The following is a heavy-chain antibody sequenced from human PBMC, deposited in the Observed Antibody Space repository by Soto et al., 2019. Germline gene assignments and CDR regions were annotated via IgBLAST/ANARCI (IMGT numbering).Heavy chain of an antibody. CDR3: ARVGSLDWNFDL. V-gene: IGHV1-3*01. J-gene: IGHJ2*01. CDR2: INAGNGNT. CDR1: GYTFTSYA. D-gene: IGHD1-26*01. Sequence: QVQLVQSGAEVKKPGASVKVSCKASGYTFTSYAMHWVRQAPGQRLEWMGWINAGNGNTKYSQKFQGRVTITRDTSASTAYMELSSLRSEDTAVYYCARVGSLDWNFDLWGRGTLVTVSS.